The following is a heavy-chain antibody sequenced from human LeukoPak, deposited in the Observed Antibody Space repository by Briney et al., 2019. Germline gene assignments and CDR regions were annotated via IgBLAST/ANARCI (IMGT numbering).Heavy chain of an antibody. Sequence: ASVKVSCKVSGYTLTELCIHWVRRAPGKGLEWMGGFDPEDGETIYAQRFQGRVTMTKDTSTDTAFMELSSLRSEDTVVYYCATLGSDGSGSYYNENWFDPWGQGTLVTVSS. CDR1: GYTLTELC. D-gene: IGHD3-10*01. CDR3: ATLGSDGSGSYYNENWFDP. V-gene: IGHV1-24*01. J-gene: IGHJ5*02. CDR2: FDPEDGET.